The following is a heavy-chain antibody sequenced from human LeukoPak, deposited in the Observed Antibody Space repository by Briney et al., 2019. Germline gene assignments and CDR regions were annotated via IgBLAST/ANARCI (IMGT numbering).Heavy chain of an antibody. V-gene: IGHV1-24*01. CDR2: FDPEDGET. CDR1: GYTLTELS. J-gene: IGHJ5*02. CDR3: AREGTFDYGDYVSSRAPLNPPHNWFDP. D-gene: IGHD4-17*01. Sequence: ASVKVSCKVSGYTLTELSMHWVRQAPGKGLERMGGFDPEDGETINAQKFQGRVTMTEDTSTDTAYMELSSLRSEDTAVYYCAREGTFDYGDYVSSRAPLNPPHNWFDPWGQGTLVTVSS.